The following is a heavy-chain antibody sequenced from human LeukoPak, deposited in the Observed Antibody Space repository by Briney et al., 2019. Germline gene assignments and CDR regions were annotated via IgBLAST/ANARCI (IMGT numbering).Heavy chain of an antibody. Sequence: GGSLRLSCAASGFTFSSYAMSWVRQAPGKGLEWVSAISGSGGSTYYADPVKGRFTISRDNSKNTLYLQMNSLRAEDTAVYYCAKMTVWFGEPHYGMDVWGQGTTVTVSS. CDR2: ISGSGGST. D-gene: IGHD3-10*01. CDR1: GFTFSSYA. CDR3: AKMTVWFGEPHYGMDV. J-gene: IGHJ6*02. V-gene: IGHV3-23*01.